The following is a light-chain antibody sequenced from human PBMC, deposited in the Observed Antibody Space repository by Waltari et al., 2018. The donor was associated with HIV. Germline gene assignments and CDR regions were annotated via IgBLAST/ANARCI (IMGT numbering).Light chain of an antibody. CDR2: DAT. V-gene: IGKV3-11*01. Sequence: ENVLTQSPATLSLSPGERATLSCRASQSVSTFLAWYQHKPGQAPRLLIFDATYRATDIPARFSGSESGTDLTLTISSLAPEDSAIYYCQQRTHWPLTFGGGTRVEIK. CDR3: QQRTHWPLT. CDR1: QSVSTF. J-gene: IGKJ4*01.